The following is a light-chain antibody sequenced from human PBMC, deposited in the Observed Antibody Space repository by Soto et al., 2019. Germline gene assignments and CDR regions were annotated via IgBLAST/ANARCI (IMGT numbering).Light chain of an antibody. CDR3: QQTYSAPRT. CDR2: AAS. J-gene: IGKJ1*01. Sequence: DIQMTQSPSSLSASVGDRVTITCRISQSISIFLNWYQQKPGKAPKLLINAASSLQSGVPSRFSGSGSGTDFTLTISSLQPEDYYCQQTYSAPRTFGQGTRVEIK. CDR1: QSISIF. V-gene: IGKV1-39*01.